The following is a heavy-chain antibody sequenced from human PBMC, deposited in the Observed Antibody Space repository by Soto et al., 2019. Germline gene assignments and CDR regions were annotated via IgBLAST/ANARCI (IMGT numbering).Heavy chain of an antibody. Sequence: SETLSLTCTVSGGSISSYYWSWIRQPPGKGLEWIGYIYYSGSTNYNPSLKSRVTISVDTSKNQFSLKLSSVTAADTAVYYCAREYSSPRGHYYYGMDVWGQGTTVTVSS. V-gene: IGHV4-59*01. CDR1: GGSISSYY. CDR2: IYYSGST. J-gene: IGHJ6*02. CDR3: AREYSSPRGHYYYGMDV. D-gene: IGHD6-13*01.